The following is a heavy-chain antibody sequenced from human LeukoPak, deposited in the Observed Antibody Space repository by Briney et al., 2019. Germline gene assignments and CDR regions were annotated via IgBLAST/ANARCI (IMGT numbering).Heavy chain of an antibody. CDR3: AKPPDYDSSGVDY. CDR2: IYYSGST. V-gene: IGHV4-59*01. J-gene: IGHJ4*02. CDR1: GGSISSYY. D-gene: IGHD3-22*01. Sequence: RASETLSLTCTVSGGSISSYYWSWIRQPPGKGLEWIGYIYYSGSTNYNPSLKSRVTISVDTSKNQFSLKLSSVTAADTAVYYCAKPPDYDSSGVDYWGQGTLVTVSS.